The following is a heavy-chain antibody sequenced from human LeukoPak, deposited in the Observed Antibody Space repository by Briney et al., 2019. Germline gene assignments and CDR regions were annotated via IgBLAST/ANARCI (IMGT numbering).Heavy chain of an antibody. J-gene: IGHJ4*02. CDR2: IYYSGST. Sequence: PSETLSLTCTVSGGSLSSYYWNWIRQPPGKGLEWLGYIYYSGSTNYNPSLTSRVTISVDTSKNQFSLKLSSVTATDTAVYYCARGDGYGGSYGSDYWGQGTLVTVSS. D-gene: IGHD1-26*01. V-gene: IGHV4-59*01. CDR3: ARGDGYGGSYGSDY. CDR1: GGSLSSYY.